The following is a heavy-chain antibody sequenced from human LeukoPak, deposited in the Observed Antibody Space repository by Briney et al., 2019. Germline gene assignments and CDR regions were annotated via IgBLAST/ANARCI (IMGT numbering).Heavy chain of an antibody. CDR2: IKQDGSEK. CDR3: ARDQARMVRGVIYGYFDY. CDR1: GFTFGSYW. D-gene: IGHD3-10*01. V-gene: IGHV3-7*01. Sequence: GGSLRLSCAASGFTFGSYWMGWVRQAPGKGLEWVANIKQDGSEKYYVDSVKGRFTISRDNAKNSLYLQMNSLRAEDTAVYYCARDQARMVRGVIYGYFDYWGQGTLVTVSS. J-gene: IGHJ4*02.